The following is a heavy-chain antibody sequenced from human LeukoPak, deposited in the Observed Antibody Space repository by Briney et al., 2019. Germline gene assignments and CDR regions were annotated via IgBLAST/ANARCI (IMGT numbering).Heavy chain of an antibody. D-gene: IGHD6-19*01. Sequence: GGSLRLSCAASGFTFANSAMHWVRQVPGKGLEWGSLIGVSGGSAYSAASVEGRFTISRDNSKNSLYLQMNSLRTEDTALYYCAKDRGSGWDFDYWGQGTLVTVSS. J-gene: IGHJ4*02. CDR1: GFTFANSA. CDR3: AKDRGSGWDFDY. CDR2: IGVSGGSA. V-gene: IGHV3-43*02.